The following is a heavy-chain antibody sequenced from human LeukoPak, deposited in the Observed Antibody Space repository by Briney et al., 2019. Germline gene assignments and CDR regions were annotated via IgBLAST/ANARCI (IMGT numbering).Heavy chain of an antibody. J-gene: IGHJ5*02. CDR1: GYTLTELS. CDR2: FDPEDGET. V-gene: IGHV1-24*01. Sequence: ASVKVSCKVSGYTLTELSMHWVRQAPGKGLEWMGGFDPEDGETIYAQKFQGRATMTEDTSTDTAYMELSSLRSEDTAVYYCATVPGIAVAGTGNWFDPWGQGTLVTVSS. CDR3: ATVPGIAVAGTGNWFDP. D-gene: IGHD6-19*01.